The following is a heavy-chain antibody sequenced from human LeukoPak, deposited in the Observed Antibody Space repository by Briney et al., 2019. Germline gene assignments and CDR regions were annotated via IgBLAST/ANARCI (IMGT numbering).Heavy chain of an antibody. CDR3: VKDRPCETCMPMDA. Sequence: GGSLRLSCAASGFTFSTYWMHWVRQVPGKGLVWVSRISGDGTGTSYADSVKGRFTISRDNAKNTLYLQMNSLRAEDTAIYYCVKDRPCETCMPMDAWGQGTTVTVSS. J-gene: IGHJ6*02. CDR1: GFTFSTYW. V-gene: IGHV3-74*01. D-gene: IGHD2-2*01. CDR2: ISGDGTGT.